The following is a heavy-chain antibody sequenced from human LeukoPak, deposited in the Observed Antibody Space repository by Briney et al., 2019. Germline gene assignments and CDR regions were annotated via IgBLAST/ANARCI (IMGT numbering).Heavy chain of an antibody. V-gene: IGHV1-18*01. Sequence: SVKVSCKASGYTFTNYGISWVRQAPGQGLEWMGWISAYNSYTNYAQKLQGRVTMTTDTSTSTAYMELRSLRSDDTAVYYCARDKSSSWYLAFDIWGQGTMVTVSS. CDR3: ARDKSSSWYLAFDI. D-gene: IGHD6-13*01. CDR1: GYTFTNYG. J-gene: IGHJ3*02. CDR2: ISAYNSYT.